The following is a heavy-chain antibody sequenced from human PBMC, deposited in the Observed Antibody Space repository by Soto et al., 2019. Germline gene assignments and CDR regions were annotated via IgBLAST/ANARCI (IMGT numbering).Heavy chain of an antibody. CDR3: ARRSSGWYFDY. CDR2: ISGSGGST. J-gene: IGHJ4*02. Sequence: EVQLLESGGGLVQPGGSLRLSCAASGFTFSSYAMSWVRQAPGTGLEWVSAISGSGGSTYYADSVKGRLTISRDNSKNTLYLQMNSLRAEDTAVYYCARRSSGWYFDYWGQGTLVTVSS. CDR1: GFTFSSYA. D-gene: IGHD6-19*01. V-gene: IGHV3-23*01.